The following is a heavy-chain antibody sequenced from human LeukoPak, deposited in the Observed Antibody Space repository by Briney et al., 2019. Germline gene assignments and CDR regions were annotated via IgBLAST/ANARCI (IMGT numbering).Heavy chain of an antibody. CDR2: ISAYNGNT. Sequence: ASVKVFCKASGYTFTSYGISWVRQAPGQGLEWMGWISAYNGNTNYAQKLQGRVTMTTDTSTSTAYMELRSLRSDDTAVYYCARPTDYYDSSGPQMDVWGQGTTVTVSS. CDR3: ARPTDYYDSSGPQMDV. CDR1: GYTFTSYG. D-gene: IGHD3-22*01. J-gene: IGHJ6*02. V-gene: IGHV1-18*01.